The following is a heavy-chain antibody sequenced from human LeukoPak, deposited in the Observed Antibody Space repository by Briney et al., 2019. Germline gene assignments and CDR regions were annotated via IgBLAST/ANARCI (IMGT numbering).Heavy chain of an antibody. CDR2: ISADGGTT. D-gene: IGHD3-10*01. J-gene: IGHJ4*01. CDR3: ARGRGGAAFDF. CDR1: GFNFRACG. Sequence: GGSLRLSCVASGFNFRACGMHWVRQAPGQGLEYISAISADGGTTFHAESVKGRFTISRDNSKNTLYLQMGSLRIDDSALYYCARGRGGAAFDFWGHGTLITVSS. V-gene: IGHV3-64*02.